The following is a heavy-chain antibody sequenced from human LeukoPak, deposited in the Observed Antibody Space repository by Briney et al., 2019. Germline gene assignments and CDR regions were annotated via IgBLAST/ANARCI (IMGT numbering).Heavy chain of an antibody. J-gene: IGHJ4*02. D-gene: IGHD6-13*01. CDR1: GFTFGDYA. CDR3: TRVTFSWYVDY. Sequence: GRSLRLSCTASGFTFGDYAMSWFRQAPGKGLEWVGFIRSKAYGGTTEYAASVKGRFTISRDDPKSIAYLQMNSLKTEDTAVYYCTRVTFSWYVDYWGQGTLVTVSS. CDR2: IRSKAYGGTT. V-gene: IGHV3-49*03.